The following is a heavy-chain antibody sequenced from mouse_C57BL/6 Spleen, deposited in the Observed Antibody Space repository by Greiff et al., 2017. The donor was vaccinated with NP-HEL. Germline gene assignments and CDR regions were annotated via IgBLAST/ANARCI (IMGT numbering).Heavy chain of an antibody. CDR2: INPYNGDT. Sequence: EVKLMESGPELVKPGDSVKISCKASGYSFTGYFMNWVMQSHGKSLEWIGRINPYNGDTFYNQKFKGKATLTVDKSSSTAHMELRSLTSEDSAVYYCARCDGYLFFDYWGQGTTLTVSS. D-gene: IGHD2-3*01. CDR1: GYSFTGYF. J-gene: IGHJ2*01. V-gene: IGHV1-20*01. CDR3: ARCDGYLFFDY.